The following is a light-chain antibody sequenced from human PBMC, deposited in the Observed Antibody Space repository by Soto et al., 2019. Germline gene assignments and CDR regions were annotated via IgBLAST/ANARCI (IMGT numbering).Light chain of an antibody. CDR1: SSDVGGYNY. V-gene: IGLV2-14*01. J-gene: IGLJ1*01. CDR3: SSYTSSSTHG. CDR2: EVS. Sequence: QSALTQPASVSGSPEQSITISCTGTSSDVGGYNYVSWYQQHPGKAPKLMIYEVSNRPSGVSNRFSGSKSGNTASLTISGLQAEDEADYYCSSYTSSSTHGFGTGTKLTVL.